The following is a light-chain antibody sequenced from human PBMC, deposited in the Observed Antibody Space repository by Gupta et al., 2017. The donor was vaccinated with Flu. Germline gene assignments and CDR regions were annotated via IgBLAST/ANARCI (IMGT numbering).Light chain of an antibody. CDR3: AAWDDNLSGLV. V-gene: IGLV1-47*01. J-gene: IGLJ3*02. CDR2: RSN. CDR1: SSNIGNNY. Sequence: QSVLPQPPSTSGTPGQRVTISCSGSSSNIGNNYIFWYQHFPGRAPKLLISRSNDRPSGVPDRFSGSKSGTSAYLAISGLRSEDEADYYCAAWDDNLSGLVFGGGTKLTVV.